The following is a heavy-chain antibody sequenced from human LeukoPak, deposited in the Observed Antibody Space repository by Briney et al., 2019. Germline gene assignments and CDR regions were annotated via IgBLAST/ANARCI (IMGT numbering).Heavy chain of an antibody. CDR1: AHSFTTYS. CDR2: IYPGDSDI. Sequence: GESLKISCKGSAHSFTTYSILWVRQMPGKGLEWMGIIYPGDSDIEYSPSFQGQVTISADKSINTAYLQWSSLKASDTAMYYCVREGVVVPAVTVSWGQGTLVTVSS. J-gene: IGHJ4*02. D-gene: IGHD2-2*01. CDR3: VREGVVVPAVTVS. V-gene: IGHV5-51*01.